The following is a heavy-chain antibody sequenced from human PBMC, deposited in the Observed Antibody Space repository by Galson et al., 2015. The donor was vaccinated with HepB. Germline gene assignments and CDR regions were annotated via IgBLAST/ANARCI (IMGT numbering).Heavy chain of an antibody. J-gene: IGHJ6*02. CDR2: IYYSGST. CDR3: ARQVVVTVYYYYGMDV. CDR1: GGSISSSSYY. V-gene: IGHV4-39*01. Sequence: ETLSLTCTVSGGSISSSSYYWGWIRQPPGKGLEWIGSIYYSGSTYYNPSLKSRVTISVDTSKNQFSLKLSSVTAADTAVYYCARQVVVTVYYYYGMDVWGQGTTVTVSS. D-gene: IGHD3-22*01.